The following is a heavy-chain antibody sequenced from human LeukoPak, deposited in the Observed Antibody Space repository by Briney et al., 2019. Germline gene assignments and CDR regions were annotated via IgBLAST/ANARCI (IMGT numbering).Heavy chain of an antibody. J-gene: IGHJ4*02. CDR1: GFTFDDYS. Sequence: PGGSLRLSCAASGFTFDDYSMRWVRQAPGKGLEWVSGISWNRGSIGYADSVKGRFTISRDNSKNTLYLQMNSLRAEDTAVYYCAKVGNRKSITMIVVVMYYVDFWGQGTLVTVSS. CDR3: AKVGNRKSITMIVVVMYYVDF. D-gene: IGHD3-22*01. CDR2: ISWNRGSI. V-gene: IGHV3-9*01.